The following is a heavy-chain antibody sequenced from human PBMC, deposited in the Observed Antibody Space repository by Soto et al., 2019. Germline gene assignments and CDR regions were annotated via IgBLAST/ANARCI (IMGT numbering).Heavy chain of an antibody. CDR3: ARDSTMTTQEGCDY. D-gene: IGHD3-22*01. V-gene: IGHV4-38-2*02. Sequence: SETLSLTCSVSGYSIRSGYYWDWIRQPPGKGLEWIGSIYHNGATYYNASLKSRVTILADTSKNQISLKVSSVTAADTAVYYCARDSTMTTQEGCDYWGAGTLVTVSS. CDR2: IYHNGAT. CDR1: GYSIRSGYY. J-gene: IGHJ4*02.